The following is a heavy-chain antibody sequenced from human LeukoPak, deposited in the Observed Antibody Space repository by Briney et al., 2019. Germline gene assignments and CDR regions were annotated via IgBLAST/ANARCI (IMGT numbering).Heavy chain of an antibody. CDR2: IRPSGDNT. CDR1: GFTFSSYD. J-gene: IGHJ4*02. CDR3: AKDRLGALLYFDS. V-gene: IGHV3-23*01. D-gene: IGHD1-26*01. Sequence: PGGSLRLSCAASGFTFSSYDMTWVRQAPGRGLEWVSSIRPSGDNTYYADSVKGRFTISRDNSMNTLYLQMNSLRAEDTAVYSCAKDRLGALLYFDSWGQGTLVTVSS.